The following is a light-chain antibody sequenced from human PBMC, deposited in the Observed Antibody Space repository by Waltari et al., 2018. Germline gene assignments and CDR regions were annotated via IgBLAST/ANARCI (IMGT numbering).Light chain of an antibody. J-gene: IGLJ2*01. CDR3: SSYTSSSTSVV. CDR1: SSDVGGYNH. Sequence: QSALTQTASVSGSPGQSITISFTGTSSDVGGYNHVSLYQQHPGKAPKLMIYDVSNRPSGVSNRFSGSKSGNTASLTISGLQAEDEADYYCSSYTSSSTSVVFGGGTKLTVL. CDR2: DVS. V-gene: IGLV2-14*03.